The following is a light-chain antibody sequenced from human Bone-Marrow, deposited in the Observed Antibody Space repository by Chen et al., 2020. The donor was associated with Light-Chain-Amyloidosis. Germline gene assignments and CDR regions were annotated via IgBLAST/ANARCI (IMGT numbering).Light chain of an antibody. J-gene: IGLJ3*02. V-gene: IGLV3-21*02. CDR3: QVWDRSSDRPV. Sequence: SYVLTQPSSVSVAPGQTATIACGGNNIGSTSVHWYQQTQGQAPLLVVYDDSDRPSGIPERLSGSNSGNTATLTISMVEAGDEADYYCQVWDRSSDRPVFGGGTKLTVL. CDR2: DDS. CDR1: NIGSTS.